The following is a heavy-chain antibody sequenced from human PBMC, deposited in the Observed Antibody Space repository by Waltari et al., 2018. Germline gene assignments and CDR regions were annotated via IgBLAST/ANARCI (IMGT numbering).Heavy chain of an antibody. CDR3: AARKLGAGYYYYYMDL. Sequence: QMLLVQSGPEVKKPRTSVKVSCKASGFTCTSSAMQWVRQARGQRLEWRGWIVVGSGNTNNAQKFQESVTITRDMSTSTAYMELSSLRSEDTAVYYCAARKLGAGYYYYYMDLWGKGSTVTVYS. D-gene: IGHD6-6*01. CDR1: GFTCTSSA. J-gene: IGHJ6*03. CDR2: IVVGSGNT. V-gene: IGHV1-58*02.